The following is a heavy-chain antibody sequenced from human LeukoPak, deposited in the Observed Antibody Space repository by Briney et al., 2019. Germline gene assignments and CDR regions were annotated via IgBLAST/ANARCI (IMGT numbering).Heavy chain of an antibody. CDR3: ATYTPKYCSSTSCSNWFDP. D-gene: IGHD2-2*01. CDR2: IYPGDSDT. V-gene: IGHV5-51*01. CDR1: GYSFTSYW. J-gene: IGHJ5*02. Sequence: GESLKISCKGSGYSFTSYWIGWVRQMPGKGLEWMGTIYPGDSDTRYSPSFQGQVTISADKSISTAYLQWSSLKASDTAMYYCATYTPKYCSSTSCSNWFDPWGQGTLVTVSS.